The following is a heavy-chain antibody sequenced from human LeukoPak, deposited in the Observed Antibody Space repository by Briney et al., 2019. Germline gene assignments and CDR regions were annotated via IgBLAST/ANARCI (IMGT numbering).Heavy chain of an antibody. D-gene: IGHD1-7*01. J-gene: IGHJ3*02. V-gene: IGHV3-30*18. CDR2: ISYDGSNK. Sequence: PGGSLRLSCAASRFTFSSYEMNWVRQAPGKGLEWVAVISYDGSNKYYADSVKGRFTISRDNSKNTLYLQMNSLRAEDTAVYYCAKDHWDYSIDYAFDIWGQGTMVTVSS. CDR3: AKDHWDYSIDYAFDI. CDR1: RFTFSSYE.